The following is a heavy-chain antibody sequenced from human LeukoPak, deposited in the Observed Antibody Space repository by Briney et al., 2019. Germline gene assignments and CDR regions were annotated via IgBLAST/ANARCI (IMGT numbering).Heavy chain of an antibody. CDR2: INPSGGGT. J-gene: IGHJ4*02. CDR1: GYTFNNYY. D-gene: IGHD4-17*01. Sequence: VASVKVSCKASGYTFNNYYMYWVRQAPGQGLEWMGMINPSGGGTSYAQKFQGRVTMTRDTSTSTVYMELSSLRSEDTAVYYCARDEDYGDYEPLDYWGQGTLVTVSS. V-gene: IGHV1-46*02. CDR3: ARDEDYGDYEPLDY.